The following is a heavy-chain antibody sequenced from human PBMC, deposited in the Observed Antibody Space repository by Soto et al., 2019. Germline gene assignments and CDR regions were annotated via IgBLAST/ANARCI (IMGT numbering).Heavy chain of an antibody. CDR3: ARGLEHYGPRPNNYYYYGMDV. J-gene: IGHJ6*02. Sequence: QVQLVESGGGVVQPGRSLRLSCAASGFTFSSYGMHWVRQAPGKGLEWVAVIWYDGSNKYYADSVKGRFTISRDNSKNTLELQMNSLGAEETAVYYCARGLEHYGPRPNNYYYYGMDVWGQGTTVTVSS. CDR1: GFTFSSYG. V-gene: IGHV3-33*01. D-gene: IGHD3-10*01. CDR2: IWYDGSNK.